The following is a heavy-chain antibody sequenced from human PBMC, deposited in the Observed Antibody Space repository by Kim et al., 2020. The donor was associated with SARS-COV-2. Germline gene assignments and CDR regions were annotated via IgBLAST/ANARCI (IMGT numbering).Heavy chain of an antibody. Sequence: SETLSLTCTVSGGSISSSSYYWGWIRQPPGKGLEWIGSIYYSGSTYYNPSLKSRVTISVDTSKNQFSLKLSSVTAADTAVYYCARSPEGSSWFFDYWGQG. CDR1: GGSISSSSYY. D-gene: IGHD6-13*01. J-gene: IGHJ4*02. CDR3: ARSPEGSSWFFDY. V-gene: IGHV4-39*01. CDR2: IYYSGST.